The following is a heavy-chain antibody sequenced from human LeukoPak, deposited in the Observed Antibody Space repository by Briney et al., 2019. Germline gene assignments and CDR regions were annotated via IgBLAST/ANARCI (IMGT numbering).Heavy chain of an antibody. V-gene: IGHV1-69*05. CDR3: ANLGASSSSEDY. J-gene: IGHJ4*02. CDR1: GGTFSSYA. D-gene: IGHD6-6*01. CDR2: IIPIFGTA. Sequence: SVKVSCKASGGTFSSYAISWVRQAPGQGLEWMGGIIPIFGTANYAQKFQGRVTITTDESTSTAHMELSSLRSEDTAVYYCANLGASSSSEDYWGQGTLVTVSS.